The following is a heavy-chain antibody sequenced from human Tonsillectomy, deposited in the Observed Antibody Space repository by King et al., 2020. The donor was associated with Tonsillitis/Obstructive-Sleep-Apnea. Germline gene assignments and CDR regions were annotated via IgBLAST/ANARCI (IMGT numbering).Heavy chain of an antibody. D-gene: IGHD3-16*01. CDR1: GFTFSSYA. V-gene: IGHV3-23*04. J-gene: IGHJ6*02. Sequence: VQLVESGGGLVQPGGSLRLSCAASGFTFSSYAMSWVRQAPGKGLEWVSAISGSGGSTYYADSVKGRVTISRDNSKNTLFLQMNSLRAEDTAVYYCAKAFGYYFYYGMDVWGQGTTVTVSS. CDR3: AKAFGYYFYYGMDV. CDR2: ISGSGGST.